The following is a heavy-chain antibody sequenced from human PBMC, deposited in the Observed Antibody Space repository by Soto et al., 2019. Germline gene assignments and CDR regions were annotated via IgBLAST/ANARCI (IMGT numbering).Heavy chain of an antibody. CDR3: ARDLWDDRVPDGFDM. V-gene: IGHV1-3*01. CDR1: GYTFTAYA. J-gene: IGHJ3*02. Sequence: GASVKVSCKASGYTFTAYAVQWVRQAPRQSLEWMGWINAASGKTKYSQKFQGRVTITRDTSATTAYMELTSLRSEDTAVYYCARDLWDDRVPDGFDMWGQGTMVTVSS. D-gene: IGHD1-26*01. CDR2: INAASGKT.